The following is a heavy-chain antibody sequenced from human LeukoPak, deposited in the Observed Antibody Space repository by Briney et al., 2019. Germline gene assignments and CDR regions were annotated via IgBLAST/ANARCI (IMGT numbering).Heavy chain of an antibody. D-gene: IGHD3-9*01. J-gene: IGHJ5*02. CDR2: ISAQHGQT. CDR3: ATGSYDILTGVSWFDP. Sequence: ASVKVSCKTSGYSENFYGITWVRQVAGQGLEWMGWISAQHGQTEYAPNSQDRVTMTTDTYTNTAYMELRSLRSEDTAVYYCATGSYDILTGVSWFDPWGQGTLVTVSS. V-gene: IGHV1-18*01. CDR1: GYSENFYG.